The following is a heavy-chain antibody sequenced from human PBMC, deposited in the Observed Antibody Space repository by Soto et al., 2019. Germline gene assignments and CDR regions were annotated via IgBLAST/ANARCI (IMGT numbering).Heavy chain of an antibody. CDR1: GFTFGDSY. V-gene: IGHV3-11*06. CDR3: VRGGGGGLFDP. D-gene: IGHD2-15*01. Sequence: GGSLRLSCAVSGFTFGDSYMSWIRQAPGKGLEWLSYISPGSRYPAYADSVKGRFTISRDNAKRSLYLQMMSLTAEDTAIYYCVRGGGGGLFDPRGKGPMVTVSS. CDR2: ISPGSRYP. J-gene: IGHJ5*02.